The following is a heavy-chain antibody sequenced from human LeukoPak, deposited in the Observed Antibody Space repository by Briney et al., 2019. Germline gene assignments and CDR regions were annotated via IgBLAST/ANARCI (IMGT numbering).Heavy chain of an antibody. D-gene: IGHD4-17*01. CDR1: GGSISSGDYY. V-gene: IGHV4-30-4*01. J-gene: IGHJ3*02. CDR2: IYYSGST. CDR3: ARAADYGDYVNAFDI. Sequence: SETLSLTCTVSGGSISSGDYYWSWIRQPPGKGLEWIGYIYYSGSTYYNPSLKSRVTISVDTSKNQFSLKLSSVTAADTAVYYCARAADYGDYVNAFDIWGQGTMVTVSS.